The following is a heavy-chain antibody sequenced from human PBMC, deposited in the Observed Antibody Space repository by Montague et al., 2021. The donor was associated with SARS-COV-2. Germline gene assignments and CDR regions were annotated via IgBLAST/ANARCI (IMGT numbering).Heavy chain of an antibody. Sequence: TLSLTCTVPGGSISSGGYYWSWIRQHPGKGLEWIGYIYYSGSTYYNPSLKSRVTISVDTSKNQFSLKLSSVTAADTAVYYCARAQWGQQLATWYFDLWGRGTLVTVSS. J-gene: IGHJ2*01. D-gene: IGHD6-13*01. CDR1: GGSISSGGYY. V-gene: IGHV4-31*03. CDR2: IYYSGST. CDR3: ARAQWGQQLATWYFDL.